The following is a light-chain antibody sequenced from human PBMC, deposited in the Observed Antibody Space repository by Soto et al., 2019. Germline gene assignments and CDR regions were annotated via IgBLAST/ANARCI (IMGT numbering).Light chain of an antibody. J-gene: IGKJ1*01. CDR3: QQYSSYSWT. CDR1: QSISSW. CDR2: DAS. Sequence: DIQMTQSPSTLSASVGDRVTITCRASQSISSWLAWFQQKPGKAPKLLMYDASSLESGVPSRFSSSGSGTEFTLTISSMQPDDFATYYCQQYSSYSWTFGQGTKEEIK. V-gene: IGKV1-5*01.